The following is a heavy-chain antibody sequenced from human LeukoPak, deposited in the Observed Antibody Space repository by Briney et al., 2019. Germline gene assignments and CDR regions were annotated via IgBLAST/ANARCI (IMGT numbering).Heavy chain of an antibody. CDR3: TKDRGLAYCGGDCYSPWYFDL. J-gene: IGHJ2*01. Sequence: PGGSLRLSCAASGFTFSSYAMSWVRQAPGKGLEWVSAISGSGGSTYYADSVKGRFTISRDNSKNTLYLQMNSLRAEDTAVYYCTKDRGLAYCGGDCYSPWYFDLWGRGTLVTVSS. CDR2: ISGSGGST. D-gene: IGHD2-21*02. V-gene: IGHV3-23*01. CDR1: GFTFSSYA.